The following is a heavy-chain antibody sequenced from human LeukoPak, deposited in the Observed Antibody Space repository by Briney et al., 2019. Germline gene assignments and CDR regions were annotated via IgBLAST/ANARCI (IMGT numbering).Heavy chain of an antibody. CDR2: INSDGSVT. D-gene: IGHD2-2*02. CDR1: GFRFSNYW. CDR3: ARSSHYTIPFDS. Sequence: GGSLRLSCAAFGFRFSNYWMHWVRQAPGKGLVWVSRINSDGSVTSFADSVKGRFTISRDNAKNTVYLQMNSLTVEDTAVYFCARSSHYTIPFDSWGQGMLVTVSS. J-gene: IGHJ5*01. V-gene: IGHV3-74*01.